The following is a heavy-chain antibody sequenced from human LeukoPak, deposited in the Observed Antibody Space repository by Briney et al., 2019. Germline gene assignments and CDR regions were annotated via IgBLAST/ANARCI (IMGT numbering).Heavy chain of an antibody. CDR3: ARDPTATPTPNWFDP. D-gene: IGHD2-15*01. J-gene: IGHJ5*02. CDR1: GYTFTSYG. CDR2: ISAYNGNT. V-gene: IGHV1-18*01. Sequence: ASVKVSCKASGYTFTSYGISWVRQAPGQGLEWMGWISAYNGNTNYAQKLQGRVTMTTDTSTSTAYMELRSLRFDDTAVYYCARDPTATPTPNWFDPWGQGTLVTVSS.